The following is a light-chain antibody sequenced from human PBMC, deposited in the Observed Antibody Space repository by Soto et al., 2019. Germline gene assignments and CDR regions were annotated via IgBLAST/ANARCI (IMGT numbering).Light chain of an antibody. CDR2: GAS. V-gene: IGKV3-20*01. CDR3: QQYGTSSYT. CDR1: QSVSSNY. J-gene: IGKJ2*01. Sequence: EIVLTQSPGTLSLSPGERATLSCRASQSVSSNYLAWYQHIPGQAPRLVIYGASSRATGIPDRFSGSGSGTDFTLTISRLEPEDFAVYFCQQYGTSSYTFGQGTKLEIK.